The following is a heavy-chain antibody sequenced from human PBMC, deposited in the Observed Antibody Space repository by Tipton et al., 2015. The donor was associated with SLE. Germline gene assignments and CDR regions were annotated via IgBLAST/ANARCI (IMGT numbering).Heavy chain of an antibody. CDR1: GYTFTNYG. CDR3: ARDLPSDLTDYANYYNGMDV. D-gene: IGHD4-17*01. Sequence: QLVQSGAEVRKPGASVKVSCKASGYTFTNYGISWVRQAPGQGLEWMAWISTYDGDTNYAQKFQGRVTMTTDTSTSTAYMELRSLRSDDTAVYYCARDLPSDLTDYANYYNGMDVWGQGTTVTVSS. CDR2: ISTYDGDT. J-gene: IGHJ6*02. V-gene: IGHV1-18*01.